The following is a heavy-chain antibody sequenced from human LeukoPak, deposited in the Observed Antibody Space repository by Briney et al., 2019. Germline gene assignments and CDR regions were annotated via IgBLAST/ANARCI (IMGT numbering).Heavy chain of an antibody. CDR1: GYTFTGDY. CDR2: INPNSGGT. CDR3: ARVSAVAGKGDWFDP. D-gene: IGHD6-19*01. Sequence: ASVKVSCKASGYTFTGDYMHWVRQAPGQGLEWMGWINPNSGGTNYAQKFQGRVTMTRDTSISTAYMELSRLRSDDTAVYYCARVSAVAGKGDWFDPWGQGTLVTVSS. J-gene: IGHJ5*02. V-gene: IGHV1-2*02.